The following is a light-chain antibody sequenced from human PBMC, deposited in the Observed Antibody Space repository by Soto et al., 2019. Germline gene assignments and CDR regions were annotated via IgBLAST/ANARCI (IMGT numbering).Light chain of an antibody. V-gene: IGLV2-14*01. Sequence: QSALTQPASVSGSPGQSITISCTGTSSDIGDYKYVSWYQQHPDKAPKLIIFVNSNRPSGISDRFSASKSGNTASLTISGLQAEDDADYYCSSYTSSDTPYVFGTGTKLTVL. CDR3: SSYTSSDTPYV. CDR2: VNS. CDR1: SSDIGDYKY. J-gene: IGLJ1*01.